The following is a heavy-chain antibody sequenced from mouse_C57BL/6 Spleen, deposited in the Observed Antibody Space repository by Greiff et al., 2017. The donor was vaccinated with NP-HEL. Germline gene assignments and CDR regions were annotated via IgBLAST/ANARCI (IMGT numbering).Heavy chain of an antibody. CDR1: GYTFTDYE. J-gene: IGHJ2*01. V-gene: IGHV1-15*01. CDR2: IYPETGGT. D-gene: IGHD1-1*01. Sequence: QVQLQQSGAELVRPGASVTLSCKASGYTFTDYEMHWVKQTPVHGLEWIGAIYPETGGTAYNQKFKGKAILTADKSSSTAYMELRSLTSEDSAVYYCTPLRYGSSFPFDDWGQGTTLTVSS. CDR3: TPLRYGSSFPFDD.